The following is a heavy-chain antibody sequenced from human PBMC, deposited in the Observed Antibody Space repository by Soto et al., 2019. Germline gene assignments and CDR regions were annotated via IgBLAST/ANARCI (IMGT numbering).Heavy chain of an antibody. Sequence: QVQLQESGPGLVKPSETLSLTCTVSSGSINTYFWSWIRQPPGKGLEWIGYINYSGSTNYNPSLKSRVTISVDTSKKQFSLQVSSVTAADTAVYYCAREGPTVTTNTFDIWGQGTMVTVSS. CDR3: AREGPTVTTNTFDI. CDR1: SGSINTYF. V-gene: IGHV4-59*12. J-gene: IGHJ3*02. CDR2: INYSGST. D-gene: IGHD4-17*01.